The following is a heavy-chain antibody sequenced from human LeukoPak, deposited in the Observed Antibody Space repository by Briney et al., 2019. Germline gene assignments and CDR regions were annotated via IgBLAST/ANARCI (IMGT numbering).Heavy chain of an antibody. CDR2: INPSGGST. CDR3: ARSHNYYDSSGGNDY. D-gene: IGHD3-22*01. Sequence: ASVKVSCKASGYTFTSYYMHWVRQAPGQGLEWMGIINPSGGSTSYAQKFQGRVTMTGDTSTSTVYMELSSLRSEDTAVYYCARSHNYYDSSGGNDYWGQGTLVTVSS. V-gene: IGHV1-46*01. J-gene: IGHJ4*02. CDR1: GYTFTSYY.